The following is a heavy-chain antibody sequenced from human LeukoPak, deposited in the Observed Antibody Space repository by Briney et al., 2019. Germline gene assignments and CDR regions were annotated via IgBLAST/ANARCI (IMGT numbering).Heavy chain of an antibody. CDR1: GDSVSSNSAA. Sequence: SQTLSLTCAISGDSVSSNSAAWNWIRQSPSRGLEWLGRTYYRSKWYNDYAVSVKSRITINPDTSKNQFSLQLNSVTPEDTAVYYCARGSYYGSGKGDYYYYYMDVWGKGTTVTVSS. CDR3: ARGSYYGSGKGDYYYYYMDV. J-gene: IGHJ6*03. V-gene: IGHV6-1*01. CDR2: TYYRSKWYN. D-gene: IGHD3-10*01.